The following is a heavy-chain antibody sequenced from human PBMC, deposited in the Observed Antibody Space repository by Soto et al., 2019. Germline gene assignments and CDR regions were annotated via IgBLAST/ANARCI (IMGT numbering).Heavy chain of an antibody. CDR1: GGTFSSYT. V-gene: IGHV1-69*02. Sequence: QVQLVQSGAEVKKPGSSVKVSCKASGGTFSSYTISWVRQAPGQGLEWMGRIIPILGIANYAQKFQGRVTITADKSTSTAYMELSSLRSEDTAVYYCVILGAAGNDFDIWGQGTMVTVSS. D-gene: IGHD6-13*01. CDR3: VILGAAGNDFDI. J-gene: IGHJ3*02. CDR2: IIPILGIA.